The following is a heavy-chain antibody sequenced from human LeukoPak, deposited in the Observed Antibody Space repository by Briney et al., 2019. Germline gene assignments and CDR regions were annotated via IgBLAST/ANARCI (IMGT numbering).Heavy chain of an antibody. Sequence: SETLSLTCTLSGGSISSYYWSWIRQPPGKGLEWIGYIYYSGRTNDNPSLKSRVTISVDTSRNQFSLKLSSVTAADTAVYYCVGEKWLRSSAFDYWGQGTLVTVSS. CDR2: IYYSGRT. J-gene: IGHJ4*02. V-gene: IGHV4-59*01. D-gene: IGHD5-12*01. CDR3: VGEKWLRSSAFDY. CDR1: GGSISSYY.